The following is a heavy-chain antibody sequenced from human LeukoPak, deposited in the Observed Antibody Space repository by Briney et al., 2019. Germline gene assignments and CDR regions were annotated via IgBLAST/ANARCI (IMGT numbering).Heavy chain of an antibody. CDR2: IYYSGST. V-gene: IGHV4-30-4*01. J-gene: IGHJ6*04. Sequence: PSQTLSLTCTVSGGSISSGDYYWSWIRQPPGKGLEWIGYIYYSGSTYYNPSLKSRLTISVDTSKNQFSLKLSSVTAADTAVYYCAREKKHCSITSFYAGYYYGMDVWGKGTTVTVSS. CDR1: GGSISSGDYY. CDR3: AREKKHCSITSFYAGYYYGMDV. D-gene: IGHD2-2*01.